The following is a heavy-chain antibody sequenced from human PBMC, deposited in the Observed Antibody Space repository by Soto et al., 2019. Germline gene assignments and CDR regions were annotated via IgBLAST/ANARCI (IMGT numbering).Heavy chain of an antibody. CDR1: GYSFTSYW. J-gene: IGHJ6*03. Sequence: GESLKISCKGPGYSFTSYWIGWVRQMPGKGLEWMGIIYPGDSDTRYSPSFQGQVTISADKSISTAYLQWSSLKASDTAMYYCARLRGYYKDYYYYMDVWGKGTTVTVSS. CDR2: IYPGDSDT. CDR3: ARLRGYYKDYYYYMDV. V-gene: IGHV5-51*01. D-gene: IGHD3-3*01.